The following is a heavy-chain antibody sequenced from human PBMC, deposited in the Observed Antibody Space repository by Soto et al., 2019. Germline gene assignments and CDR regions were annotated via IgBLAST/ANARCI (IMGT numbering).Heavy chain of an antibody. D-gene: IGHD6-13*01. CDR3: ARGGSSWSAEYYQH. J-gene: IGHJ1*01. CDR1: GYTFTNYG. V-gene: IGHV1-18*01. Sequence: QVQLVQSGAEVKKPGASVKVSCKASGYTFTNYGITWVGQAPGQGPEWMGWINNYNGETKYTQTLQGRVTMTTDTSTSTAYMELSSLRSDDTAVYYCARGGSSWSAEYYQHWGQGTLVIVSS. CDR2: INNYNGET.